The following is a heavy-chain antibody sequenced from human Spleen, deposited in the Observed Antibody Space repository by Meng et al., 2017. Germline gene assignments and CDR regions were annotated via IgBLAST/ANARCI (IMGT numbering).Heavy chain of an antibody. Sequence: GESLKISCAASGFTFPDYYLHWVRRAPGQGLEWMGRINPKSGDTHYAQKFQGRVTMTRDTSISTAYMELSRLRSDDTAVYYCARGFQRIAVAGPTWYWGQGTLVTVSS. CDR3: ARGFQRIAVAGPTWY. CDR1: GFTFPDYY. D-gene: IGHD6-19*01. J-gene: IGHJ4*02. CDR2: INPKSGDT. V-gene: IGHV1-2*06.